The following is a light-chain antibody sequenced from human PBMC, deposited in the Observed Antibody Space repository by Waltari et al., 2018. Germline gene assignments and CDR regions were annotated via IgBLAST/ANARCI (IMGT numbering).Light chain of an antibody. CDR1: QSISIY. CDR2: AAS. CDR3: QQGYSIPVT. V-gene: IGKV1-39*01. Sequence: DVQMTQSTSFLSAAVGDRVTITCRTSQSISIYLNWYQQRPGKAPKFLIYAASSFQSGVPLRFSGSGSGTVFTLTISSLQPEDFATYYCQQGYSIPVTFGQGTKLDI. J-gene: IGKJ2*01.